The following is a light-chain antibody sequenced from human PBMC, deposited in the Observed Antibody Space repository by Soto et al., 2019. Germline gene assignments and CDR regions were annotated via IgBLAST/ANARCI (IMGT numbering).Light chain of an antibody. CDR3: QQHNEWAYT. J-gene: IGKJ2*01. CDR1: QSISRN. CDR2: DAS. Sequence: EIVMTQSPANLSVSPGERATVSSRASQSISRNLAWYQRRPGQAPRLLIHDASTRATGIPARFSGSGSGTELTLTISSLQSEDFAVYYGQQHNEWAYTFGQGTKLEIK. V-gene: IGKV3-15*01.